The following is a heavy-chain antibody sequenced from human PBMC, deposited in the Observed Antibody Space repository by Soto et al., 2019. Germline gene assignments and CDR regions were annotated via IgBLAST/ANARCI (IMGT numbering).Heavy chain of an antibody. CDR2: ISPHNGDT. D-gene: IGHD6-19*01. J-gene: IGHJ4*02. CDR1: GYTFTSYY. V-gene: IGHV1-18*04. CDR3: ATALGTSGWFDY. Sequence: ASVKVSCKASGYTFTSYYMHWVRQAPGQGLEWMGWISPHNGDTNFARKFQDRVTMTTDPSSSTVFMDLRTLTSDDTAVYYCATALGTSGWFDYWGQGTLVTVSS.